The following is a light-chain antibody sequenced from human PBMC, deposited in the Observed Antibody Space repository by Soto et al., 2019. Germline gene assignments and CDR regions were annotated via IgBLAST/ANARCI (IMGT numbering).Light chain of an antibody. J-gene: IGKJ1*01. CDR3: QQYDGSPRP. V-gene: IGKV3-20*01. CDR1: QSVSTY. CDR2: GAS. Sequence: EIVLTQSPGTLSLSPGERATLSCRASQSVSTYLAWYQHKPGQAPGLLIYGASNRATGIPDRFSGSGSGTDFTLTISRLEPEDLAMYYCQQYDGSPRPFGQGTKVEIK.